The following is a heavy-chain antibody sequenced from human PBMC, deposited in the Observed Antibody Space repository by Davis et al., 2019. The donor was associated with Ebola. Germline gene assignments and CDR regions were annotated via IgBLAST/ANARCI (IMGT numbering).Heavy chain of an antibody. V-gene: IGHV1-69*06. CDR3: ARDVAVAGTGYYYYGMDV. D-gene: IGHD6-19*01. J-gene: IGHJ6*02. Sequence: AASVKVSCKASGGTFSSYAISWVRQAPGQGLEWMGGIIPIFGTANYAQKFQGRVTITADKSTSTAYMELSRLRSDDTAVYYCARDVAVAGTGYYYYGMDVWGQGTTVTVSS. CDR2: IIPIFGTA. CDR1: GGTFSSYA.